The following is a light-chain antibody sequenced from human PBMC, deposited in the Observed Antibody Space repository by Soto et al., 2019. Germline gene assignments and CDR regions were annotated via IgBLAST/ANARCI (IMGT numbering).Light chain of an antibody. CDR2: AAS. CDR3: QQRYSTPRT. Sequence: DIQMTQSPSSLSASVGDRVTITCRANQSISSYLNWYQQKPEKAPKLLIYAASSLQSGVPPRFSGSGSGTDFTLTISSLQPEDFATYYCQQRYSTPRTFGQGTKVEIK. J-gene: IGKJ1*01. CDR1: QSISSY. V-gene: IGKV1-39*01.